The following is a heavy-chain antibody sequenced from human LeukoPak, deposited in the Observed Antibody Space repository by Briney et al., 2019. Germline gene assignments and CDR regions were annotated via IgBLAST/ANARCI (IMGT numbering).Heavy chain of an antibody. CDR1: GGSISSYY. D-gene: IGHD3-3*01. CDR2: IYYSGST. CDR3: ARDGAMAHYTAFDI. V-gene: IGHV4-59*01. J-gene: IGHJ3*02. Sequence: PSETLSLTCTVSGGSISSYYWSWTRQPPGKGLEWIGYIYYSGSTNYNPSLKSRVTISVDTSKNQFSLKLSSVTAADTAVYYCARDGAMAHYTAFDIWGQGTMVTVSS.